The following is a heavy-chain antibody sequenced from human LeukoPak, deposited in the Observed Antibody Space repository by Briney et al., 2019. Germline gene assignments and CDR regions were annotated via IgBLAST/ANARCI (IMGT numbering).Heavy chain of an antibody. J-gene: IGHJ4*02. V-gene: IGHV1-2*02. CDR1: GYIFTGYY. CDR2: IYPNSGGT. Sequence: GASLNVSCKASGYIFTGYYIHWVRQAPGQGLEWMGWIYPNSGGTTYAQKFQGRVTMTRNTSISTAYMELSSLRSEDTAVYYCARGPRSGYDTPPWNYWGQGTLVTVSS. CDR3: ARGPRSGYDTPPWNY. D-gene: IGHD5-12*01.